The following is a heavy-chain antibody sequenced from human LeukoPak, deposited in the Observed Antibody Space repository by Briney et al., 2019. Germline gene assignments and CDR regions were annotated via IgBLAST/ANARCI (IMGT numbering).Heavy chain of an antibody. CDR1: GGTFSSYA. J-gene: IGHJ4*02. CDR2: IIPIFGTA. Sequence: SVKVSCKASGGTFSSYAISWVRQAPGQGLEWMGGIIPIFGTANCAQKFQGRVTITADESTSTAYMELSSLRSEDTAVYYCATAKGYSSSWYKGKIFGYWGQGTLVTVSS. CDR3: ATAKGYSSSWYKGKIFGY. V-gene: IGHV1-69*13. D-gene: IGHD6-13*01.